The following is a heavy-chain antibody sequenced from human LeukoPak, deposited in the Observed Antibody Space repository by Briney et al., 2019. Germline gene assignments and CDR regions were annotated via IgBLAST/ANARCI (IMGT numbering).Heavy chain of an antibody. D-gene: IGHD3-22*01. V-gene: IGHV3-74*01. Sequence: GGSLRLSCAASGFTVSSNYMSWVRQAPGKGLVWVSRINSDGSSTSYADSVKGRFTISRDNAKNTLYLQMNSLRAEDTAVYYCARADGYDSSGYWFDYWGQGTLVTVSS. CDR3: ARADGYDSSGYWFDY. J-gene: IGHJ4*02. CDR1: GFTVSSNY. CDR2: INSDGSST.